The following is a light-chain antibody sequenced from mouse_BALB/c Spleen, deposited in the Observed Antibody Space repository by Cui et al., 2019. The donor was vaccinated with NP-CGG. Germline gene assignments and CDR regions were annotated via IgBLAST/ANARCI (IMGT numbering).Light chain of an antibody. V-gene: IGLV1*01. Sequence: VLTQGSALTTSPGETVTRTCRPSTGAVTTSNYANWVQEKPDHLFTGLIGGTNNRAPGVPARFSGSLIGDKAALTITGAQTEDEAIYFCALWYSNHWVFGGGTKLTVL. CDR1: TGAVTTSNY. CDR3: ALWYSNHWV. J-gene: IGLJ1*01. CDR2: GTN.